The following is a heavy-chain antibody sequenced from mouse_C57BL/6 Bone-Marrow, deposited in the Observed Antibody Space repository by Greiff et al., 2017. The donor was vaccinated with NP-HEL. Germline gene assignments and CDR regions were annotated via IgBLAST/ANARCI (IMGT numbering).Heavy chain of an antibody. CDR2: IWSGGST. Sequence: VMLVESGPGLVQPSQSLSITCTVSGFSLTSYGVHWVRQSPGKGLEWLGVIWSGGSTDYNAAFISRLSISKDNSKSQVFFKMNSLQADDTAIYYCASDGYDLFAYWGQGTLVTVSA. J-gene: IGHJ3*01. CDR1: GFSLTSYG. V-gene: IGHV2-2*01. D-gene: IGHD2-2*01. CDR3: ASDGYDLFAY.